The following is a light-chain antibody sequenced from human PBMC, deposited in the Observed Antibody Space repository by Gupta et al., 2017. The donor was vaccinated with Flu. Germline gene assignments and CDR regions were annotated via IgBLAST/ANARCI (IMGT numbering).Light chain of an antibody. V-gene: IGKV3-20*01. CDR3: HQYLDSPG. CDR2: GAS. CDR1: QTVSSPY. J-gene: IGKJ1*01. Sequence: PGTLSSSTEERATHSGRTSQTVSSPYLAWYQQKPGQAPRLLIYGASHRAPGIPDRFGGSGSGTDFTLTSTRLEPEDFAVYYWHQYLDSPGFGQGTRVEIK.